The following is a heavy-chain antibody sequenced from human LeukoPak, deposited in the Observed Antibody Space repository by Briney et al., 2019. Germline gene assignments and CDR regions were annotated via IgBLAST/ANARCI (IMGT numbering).Heavy chain of an antibody. Sequence: SETLSLTCAVSGGSISSGGYSWSWIRQPPGKGLEWIGHIFHTGSTYYNPSLKSRVTISMDTSKNQFSLKLTSVAAADTAVYYCARGDVGYFDYWGHGSLVTVSS. V-gene: IGHV4-30-2*01. CDR2: IFHTGST. J-gene: IGHJ4*01. CDR3: ARGDVGYFDY. CDR1: GGSISSGGYS. D-gene: IGHD1-26*01.